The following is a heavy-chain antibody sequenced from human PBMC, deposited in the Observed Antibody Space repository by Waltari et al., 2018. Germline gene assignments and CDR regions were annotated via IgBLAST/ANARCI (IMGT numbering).Heavy chain of an antibody. J-gene: IGHJ6*03. V-gene: IGHV1-2*06. Sequence: QVQLVQSGAEVTKPGASVKVSCKAPGYSFPTYYIHWVRQAPGQGLEWMGRINPNIGATNYAQRFQGRVTLTRDTAINTAYMELRGLRFDDTAVYFCARDLSWYFYMDIWGKGTAVTVSS. CDR2: INPNIGAT. CDR1: GYSFPTYY. CDR3: ARDLSWYFYMDI.